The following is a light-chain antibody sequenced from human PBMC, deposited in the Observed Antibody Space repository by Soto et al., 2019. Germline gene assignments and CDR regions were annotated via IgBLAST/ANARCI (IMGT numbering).Light chain of an antibody. CDR1: SSDVGGYNY. CDR2: AVT. CDR3: SSYTSSSTL. Sequence: QSVLTQPASVSGSPGQSITISCTGTSSDVGGYNYVSWYQQHPGKAPKLMIYAVTDRPSGVSSRFSGSKSGNTASLTISALQAEDEADYYSSSYTSSSTLFGTGTNVTVL. V-gene: IGLV2-14*01. J-gene: IGLJ1*01.